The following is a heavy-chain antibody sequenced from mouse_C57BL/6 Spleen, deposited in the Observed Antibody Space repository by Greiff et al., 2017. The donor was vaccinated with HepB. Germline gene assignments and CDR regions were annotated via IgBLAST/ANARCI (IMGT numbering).Heavy chain of an antibody. J-gene: IGHJ2*01. D-gene: IGHD3-2*02. Sequence: VQLQQPGAELVMPGASVKLSCKASGYTFTSYWMHWVKQRPGQGLEWIGEIDPSDSYTNYNQKFKGKSTLTVDKSSSTAYMQLSSLTSEDSAVYYCARGSGYVSHFDYWGQGTTLTVSS. CDR3: ARGSGYVSHFDY. CDR1: GYTFTSYW. V-gene: IGHV1-69*01. CDR2: IDPSDSYT.